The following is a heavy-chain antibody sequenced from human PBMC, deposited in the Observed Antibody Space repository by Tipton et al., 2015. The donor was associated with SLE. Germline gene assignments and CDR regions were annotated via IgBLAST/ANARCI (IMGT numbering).Heavy chain of an antibody. Sequence: TLSLTCAVSGGSITTYYWSWIRQSPGKGVELCGYFYYCGSTKYNPSLKSRVTMSVDTSKNHFSVKLSSVTAADTAIYYCARVWSGYSSSYFDLCGRGTLVTVSS. D-gene: IGHD3-3*01. J-gene: IGHJ2*01. CDR2: FYYCGST. CDR3: ARVWSGYSSSYFDL. CDR1: GGSITTYY. V-gene: IGHV4-59*01.